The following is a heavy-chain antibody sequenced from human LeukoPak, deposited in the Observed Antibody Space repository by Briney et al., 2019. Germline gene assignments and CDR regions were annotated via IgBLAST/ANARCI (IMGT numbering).Heavy chain of an antibody. V-gene: IGHV3-33*01. J-gene: IGHJ4*02. CDR1: GFTFSSYG. CDR3: ARLKGVATPFDY. CDR2: IWYDGSNK. D-gene: IGHD5-12*01. Sequence: GGSLRLSCAASGFTFSSYGMHWVRQAPGKGLEWVAVIWYDGSNKYYADSVKGRFTISRDNSKNTPYLQMNSLRAEDTAVYYCARLKGVATPFDYWGQGTLVTVSS.